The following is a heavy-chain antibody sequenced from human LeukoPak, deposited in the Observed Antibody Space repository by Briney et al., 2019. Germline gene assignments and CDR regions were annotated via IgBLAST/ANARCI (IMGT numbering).Heavy chain of an antibody. CDR2: ISGGST. V-gene: IGHV3-38-3*01. CDR3: AKALGGSRFLEWLYPDY. D-gene: IGHD3-3*01. J-gene: IGHJ4*02. CDR1: GFTVSSNE. Sequence: GGSLRLSCAASGFTVSSNEMSWVRQAPGKGLEWVSSISGGSTYYADSRKGRFTISRDNSKNTLHLQMNSLRAEDTAVYYCAKALGGSRFLEWLYPDYWGQGTLVTVSS.